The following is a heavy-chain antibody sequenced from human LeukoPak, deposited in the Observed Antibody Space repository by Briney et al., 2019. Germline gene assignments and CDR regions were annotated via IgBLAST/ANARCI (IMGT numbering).Heavy chain of an antibody. Sequence: ASVKVSCKASGYTFTSRGISWVRQAPGQGLEWMGWISPHNGNTKYVQRLQGRVTMTADTSTSTAYMELSSLRSEDTAVYYCARGRMAGTYVFDSWGQGTLVTVSS. V-gene: IGHV1-18*04. CDR3: ARGRMAGTYVFDS. CDR1: GYTFTSRG. J-gene: IGHJ4*02. CDR2: ISPHNGNT. D-gene: IGHD6-19*01.